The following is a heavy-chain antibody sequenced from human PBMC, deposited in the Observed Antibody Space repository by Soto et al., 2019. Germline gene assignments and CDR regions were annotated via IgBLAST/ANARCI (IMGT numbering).Heavy chain of an antibody. CDR3: ATSYGSGYRAFDY. CDR2: LNPIVSMS. Sequence: QVQLVQSGAEVKRPGASVKVSCKASGDTFNFYSINWVRQAPGLGLEWMGRLNPIVSMSTYAQRFQGRVTMTAYKSLSTAYMELSGLRSDDTAVYYCATSYGSGYRAFDYWGQGALVTVSS. CDR1: GDTFNFYS. J-gene: IGHJ4*02. V-gene: IGHV1-69*04. D-gene: IGHD3-10*01.